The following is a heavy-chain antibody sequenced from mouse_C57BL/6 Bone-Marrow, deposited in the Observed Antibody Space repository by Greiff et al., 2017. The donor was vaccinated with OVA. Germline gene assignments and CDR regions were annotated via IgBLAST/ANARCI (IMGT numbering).Heavy chain of an antibody. Sequence: EVLLVESGGGLVQPKGSLKLSCSASGFSFTTYAMNWVRQAPGKGLEWVARIRSKSNHYSTYYADSVKDRFTISRDDSESMRYLKMNNWITEDTAMYYWVRKDWGAYWGQGTLVTVSA. CDR2: IRSKSNHYST. CDR3: VRKDWGAY. J-gene: IGHJ3*01. V-gene: IGHV10-1*01. CDR1: GFSFTTYA.